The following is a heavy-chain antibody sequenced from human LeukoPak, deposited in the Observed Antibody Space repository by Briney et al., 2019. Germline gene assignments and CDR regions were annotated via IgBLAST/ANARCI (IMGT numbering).Heavy chain of an antibody. CDR3: TRAVAAADFSPGF. Sequence: GGSLRLSCVASGFTFSSYSMNWVRQAPGKGLEWVSSISANSGHIYSADSVKGRFTISRDNAENLVYLQMDGLRAEDTAVYYCTRAVAAADFSPGFWGQGTLVTVSS. CDR2: ISANSGHI. V-gene: IGHV3-21*01. J-gene: IGHJ4*02. CDR1: GFTFSSYS. D-gene: IGHD6-13*01.